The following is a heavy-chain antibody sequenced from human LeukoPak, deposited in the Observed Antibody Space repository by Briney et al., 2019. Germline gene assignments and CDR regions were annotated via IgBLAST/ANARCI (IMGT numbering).Heavy chain of an antibody. CDR2: ISTSSSYI. J-gene: IGHJ4*02. CDR3: AKKRRVTGTTSPDY. D-gene: IGHD1-20*01. Sequence: PGGSLRLSCAASGFTFSSYSMNWVRQAPGRGLEWVSSISTSSSYIYYADSVKGRFTISRDNAKNSLYLQMNSLRAEDTAVYYCAKKRRVTGTTSPDYWGQGTLVTVSS. CDR1: GFTFSSYS. V-gene: IGHV3-21*04.